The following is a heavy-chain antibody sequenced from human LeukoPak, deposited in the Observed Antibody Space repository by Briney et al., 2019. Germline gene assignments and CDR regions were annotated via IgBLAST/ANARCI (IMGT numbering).Heavy chain of an antibody. D-gene: IGHD3-10*01. J-gene: IGHJ4*02. Sequence: GGSLRLSCTASGFTFGDYAMSWVRQAPGKGLEWVGFIRSKAYGGTTEYAASVKGGFTISRDDSKSIAYLQMNSLKTEDTAVYYCTSYQAYYGSGSSDYWGQGTLVTVSS. CDR1: GFTFGDYA. CDR3: TSYQAYYGSGSSDY. CDR2: IRSKAYGGTT. V-gene: IGHV3-49*04.